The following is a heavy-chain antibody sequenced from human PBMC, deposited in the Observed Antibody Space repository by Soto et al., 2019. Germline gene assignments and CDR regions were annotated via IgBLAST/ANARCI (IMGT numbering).Heavy chain of an antibody. CDR2: ISSNRCST. Sequence: EVQLVESGGGFVQPGGSLRLSCAASGFTFSSYAMRWVRQAPGKGLEYVSAISSNRCSTYYANSVKGRFTITSDNSTTTLYLELSTRSAADMAVSDCAIDDDFWCGYDYCGQGSLVTFSS. CDR3: AIDDDFWCGYDY. J-gene: IGHJ4*02. V-gene: IGHV3-64*01. D-gene: IGHD3-3*01. CDR1: GFTFSSYA.